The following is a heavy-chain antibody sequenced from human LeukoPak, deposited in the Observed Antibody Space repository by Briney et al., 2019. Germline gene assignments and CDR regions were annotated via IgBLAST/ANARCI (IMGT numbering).Heavy chain of an antibody. CDR1: GFTFSSYS. V-gene: IGHV3-21*01. CDR3: ASQSVGVVATIKDY. D-gene: IGHD5-12*01. J-gene: IGHJ4*02. CDR2: ISSSSSYI. Sequence: GGSLRLSCAASGFTFSSYSMNWVRQAPGKGLEWVSSISSSSSYIYYADSVKGRFTISRDNAKNSLYLQMNSLRAEDTAVYYCASQSVGVVATIKDYWGQGTLVTVSS.